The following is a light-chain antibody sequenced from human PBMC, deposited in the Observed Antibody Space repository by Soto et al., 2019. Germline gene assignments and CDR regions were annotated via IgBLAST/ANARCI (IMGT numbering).Light chain of an antibody. CDR1: TSNIGNNW. J-gene: IGLJ2*01. V-gene: IGLV1-51*01. Sequence: QSVLTQPPSVSAAPGQKVTISCSGSTSNIGNNWVSWYQQLPGTAPKLLIYDNNKRPSGIPDRFSGSNSGTSATLGITGLQTGDEADYYCGTWDSSLSAGVFGGGTRLTVL. CDR3: GTWDSSLSAGV. CDR2: DNN.